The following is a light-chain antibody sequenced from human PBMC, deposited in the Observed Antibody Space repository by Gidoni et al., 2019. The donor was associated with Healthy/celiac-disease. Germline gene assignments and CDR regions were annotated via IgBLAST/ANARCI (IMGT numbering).Light chain of an antibody. CDR1: QSVLYSSNNKNY. J-gene: IGKJ3*01. CDR2: WAS. Sequence: DIVMTQSPDSLAVSLGERATINSKSSQSVLYSSNNKNYLAWYQQKPGQPPKLLIYWASTRESGVPDRFSGSGSGTDFTLTISSLQAEDVAVYYCQQYYSTPQAFGPGTKVDIK. CDR3: QQYYSTPQA. V-gene: IGKV4-1*01.